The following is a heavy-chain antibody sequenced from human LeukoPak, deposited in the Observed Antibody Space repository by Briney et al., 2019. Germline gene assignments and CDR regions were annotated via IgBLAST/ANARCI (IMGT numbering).Heavy chain of an antibody. Sequence: GGSLRLSCAASGFTFDDYAMHWVRQAPGKGLEWVSGISWNSGSIGYADSVKGRFTISRDNAKNSLYLQMNSLRAEDTALYYCAKTSGWYFFDYWGQGTLVTVSS. CDR3: AKTSGWYFFDY. CDR1: GFTFDDYA. CDR2: ISWNSGSI. J-gene: IGHJ4*02. D-gene: IGHD6-19*01. V-gene: IGHV3-9*01.